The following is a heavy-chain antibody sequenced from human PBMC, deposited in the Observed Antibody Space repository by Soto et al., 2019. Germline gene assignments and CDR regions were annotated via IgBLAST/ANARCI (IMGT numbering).Heavy chain of an antibody. CDR1: GFTFSSYA. CDR3: ASRASVGATLS. CDR2: ISGSGGST. Sequence: GGSLRLSCAASGFTFSSYAMSWIRQAPGKGLEWVSAISGSGGSTHYADSVKGRFTISRDNSKNTLYLQMNSLRAEDTAVYYCASRASVGATLSWGQGTLVTVSS. D-gene: IGHD1-26*01. V-gene: IGHV3-23*01. J-gene: IGHJ4*02.